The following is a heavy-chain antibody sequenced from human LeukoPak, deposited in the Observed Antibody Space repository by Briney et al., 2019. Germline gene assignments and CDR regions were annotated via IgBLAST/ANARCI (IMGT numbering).Heavy chain of an antibody. V-gene: IGHV1-69*06. D-gene: IGHD5-12*01. CDR1: EDTLRNVA. CDR3: AGGRGYSGYDSDY. Sequence: ASVKVSCKTTEDTLRNVAFSWVRQAPGQGLEWLGGIIPMIATASYSQKFQGRVSINADKSTNTVYMELSSLRSEDTAVYYCAGGRGYSGYDSDYWGQGTLVTVSS. CDR2: IIPMIATA. J-gene: IGHJ4*02.